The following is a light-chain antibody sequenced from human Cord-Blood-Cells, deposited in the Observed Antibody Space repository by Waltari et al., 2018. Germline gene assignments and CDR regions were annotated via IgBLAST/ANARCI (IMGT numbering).Light chain of an antibody. CDR1: SSDVGGYNY. Sequence: QSALTQPASVSGSPGQSITISCTGTSSDVGGYNYVSWYQQPPGKAPKLMIYDVSNRPSVVSNRFSGSKSGNTASLTISGLQAEDEADYYCSSYTSSSTPFVFGTGTKVTVL. CDR2: DVS. J-gene: IGLJ1*01. CDR3: SSYTSSSTPFV. V-gene: IGLV2-14*03.